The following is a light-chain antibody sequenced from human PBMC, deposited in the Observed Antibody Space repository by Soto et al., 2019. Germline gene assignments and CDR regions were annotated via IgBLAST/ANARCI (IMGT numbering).Light chain of an antibody. V-gene: IGKV3-20*01. CDR2: GTS. CDR1: QSVPSTY. Sequence: VLSQSPGRLSLSPGERATLSCRASQSVPSTYFAWYQQKSGQPPRLLISGTSNRATGIPDRFSGSGSGRDCTLTISRLAPEGFAVYVCQQCGNSPWTFGQGTKVVI. CDR3: QQCGNSPWT. J-gene: IGKJ1*01.